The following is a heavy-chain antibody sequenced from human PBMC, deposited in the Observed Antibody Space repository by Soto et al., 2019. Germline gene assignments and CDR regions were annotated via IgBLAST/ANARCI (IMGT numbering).Heavy chain of an antibody. D-gene: IGHD6-6*01. V-gene: IGHV3-11*01. CDR3: ARDGSSSSPYYYYYYMDV. CDR2: ISSSGSTI. CDR1: GLTFSDYY. J-gene: IGHJ6*03. Sequence: GGSLRLSCAASGLTFSDYYMSWIRQAPGKGLEWVSYISSSGSTIYYADSVKGRFTISRDNAKNSLYLQMNSLRAEDTAVYYCARDGSSSSPYYYYYYMDVWGKGTTVTVSS.